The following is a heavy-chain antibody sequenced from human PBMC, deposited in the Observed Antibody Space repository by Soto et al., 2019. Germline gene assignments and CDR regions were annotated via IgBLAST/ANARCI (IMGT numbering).Heavy chain of an antibody. CDR3: ARGGGYCGGDCYSDRHGMDV. V-gene: IGHV4-30-2*01. CDR2: IYHSGST. CDR1: GGSISSGGYS. D-gene: IGHD2-21*02. Sequence: PSETLSLTCAVSGGSISSGGYSWSWIRQPPGKGLEWIGYIYHSGSTYYNPSLKSRVTISVDRSKNQFSLKLSSVTAADTAVYYCARGGGYCGGDCYSDRHGMDVWGQGTTVTVSS. J-gene: IGHJ6*02.